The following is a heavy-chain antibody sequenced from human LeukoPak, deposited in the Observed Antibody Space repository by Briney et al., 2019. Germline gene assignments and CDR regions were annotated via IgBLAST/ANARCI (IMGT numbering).Heavy chain of an antibody. CDR1: GGSASNSY. V-gene: IGHV3-53*01. CDR3: ANNRSGSWDYFWS. CDR2: IYSGGST. D-gene: IGHD6-13*01. Sequence: PGGTPTHPSVASGGSASNSYKSLVLRAPRKRQEKVAVIYSGGSTFYADSVKGRVTISSDSAKNTLYLQMKSQSVEGTAVYYCANNRSGSWDYFWSWGQGNPVTVSS. J-gene: IGHJ4*02.